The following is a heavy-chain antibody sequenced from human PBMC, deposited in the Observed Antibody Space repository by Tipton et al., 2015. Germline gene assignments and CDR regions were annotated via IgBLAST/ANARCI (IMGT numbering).Heavy chain of an antibody. J-gene: IGHJ4*02. Sequence: TLSLTCTVSGDSISSGGYYWSWSRQYPGKSLEWLGYSYYSGSTYYNPSLKSRVTISVDTSKSQFSLKLTSVTAADTAVYYCARVKVATMLYYFDYWGQGTLVTVSS. CDR3: ARVKVATMLYYFDY. V-gene: IGHV4-31*03. D-gene: IGHD5-12*01. CDR1: GDSISSGGYY. CDR2: SYYSGST.